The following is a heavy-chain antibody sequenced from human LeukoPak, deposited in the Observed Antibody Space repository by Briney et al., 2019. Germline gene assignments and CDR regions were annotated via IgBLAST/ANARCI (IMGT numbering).Heavy chain of an antibody. V-gene: IGHV3-23*01. CDR2: ISGSGGST. Sequence: GGSLRLSCTTSGFTFSGYAMSWVRQAPGKGLEWVSGISGSGGSTYYADSVKGRFTISRDNSKNTLYLQMNSLRAEDTAVYYCAKGEFLEWFHWGQGTLVTVSS. CDR3: AKGEFLEWFH. J-gene: IGHJ4*02. D-gene: IGHD3-3*01. CDR1: GFTFSGYA.